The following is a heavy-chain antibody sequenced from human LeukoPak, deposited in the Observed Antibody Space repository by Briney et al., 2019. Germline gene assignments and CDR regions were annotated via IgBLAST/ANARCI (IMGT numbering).Heavy chain of an antibody. CDR2: IYSGGST. J-gene: IGHJ6*03. CDR1: GFTVSSNY. Sequence: GGSLRLSCVASGFTVSSNYMSWVRQAPGKGLEWVSVIYSGGSTYYADSVRGRFTISRDNSKNTLYLQMNSLRAEDTAVYYCASGSGSYRTPYYYMDVWGTGTTVTVSS. V-gene: IGHV3-53*01. CDR3: ASGSGSYRTPYYYMDV. D-gene: IGHD3-10*01.